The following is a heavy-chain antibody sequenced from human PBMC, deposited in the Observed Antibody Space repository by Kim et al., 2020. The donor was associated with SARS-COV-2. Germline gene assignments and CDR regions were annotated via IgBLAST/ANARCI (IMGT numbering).Heavy chain of an antibody. D-gene: IGHD2-2*01. V-gene: IGHV3-23*01. CDR3: AKVFRGYCSSTSCQHPDY. Sequence: GGSLRLSCAASGFTFSSYAMSWVRQAPGKGLEWVSAISGSGGSTYYADSVKGRFTISRDNSKNTLYLQMNSLRAEDMAVYYCAKVFRGYCSSTSCQHPDYWGQGTLVTVSS. CDR1: GFTFSSYA. J-gene: IGHJ4*02. CDR2: ISGSGGST.